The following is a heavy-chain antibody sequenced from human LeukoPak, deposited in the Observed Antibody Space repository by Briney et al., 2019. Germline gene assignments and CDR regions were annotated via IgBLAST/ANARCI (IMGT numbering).Heavy chain of an antibody. D-gene: IGHD3-9*01. CDR3: AGKTYFDWLLDY. CDR2: ISGSSNYI. CDR1: GFTFSHCT. V-gene: IGHV3-21*01. Sequence: GSLRLSCAASGFTFSHCTMNWVRQAPGKGLEWVSSISGSSNYIYYADSVKGRFTISRDNAKNSLYLQMNSLRAEDTAVYYCAGKTYFDWLLDYWGQGTLVTVSS. J-gene: IGHJ4*02.